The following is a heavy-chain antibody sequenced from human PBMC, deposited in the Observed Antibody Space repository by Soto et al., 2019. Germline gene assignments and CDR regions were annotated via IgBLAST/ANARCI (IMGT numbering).Heavy chain of an antibody. Sequence: PGGSLRLSCAASGFTFSSYSRNWVRQAPGKGLEWVSSISSSSSYIYYADSVKGRFTISRDNAKNSLYLQMNSLRAEDTAVYYCARDLGVDYDFWSGYPGHYYYYGMDVWGQGTTVTVYS. CDR3: ARDLGVDYDFWSGYPGHYYYYGMDV. CDR2: ISSSSSYI. D-gene: IGHD3-3*01. CDR1: GFTFSSYS. V-gene: IGHV3-21*01. J-gene: IGHJ6*02.